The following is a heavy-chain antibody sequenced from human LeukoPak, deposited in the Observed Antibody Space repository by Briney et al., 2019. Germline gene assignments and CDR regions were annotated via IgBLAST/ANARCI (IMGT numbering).Heavy chain of an antibody. J-gene: IGHJ4*02. CDR1: GYTFTSYG. CDR2: ISANNGNT. V-gene: IGHV1-18*01. D-gene: IGHD3-9*01. CDR3: ARDEDTDILTGYERFDY. Sequence: ASVKVSCKASGYTFTSYGIIWVRQAPGQGLEWMGWISANNGNTNYAQNHQGRVTMTTDTSTSTAYMELRSLRSDDTAVYYCARDEDTDILTGYERFDYWGQGTLVTVSS.